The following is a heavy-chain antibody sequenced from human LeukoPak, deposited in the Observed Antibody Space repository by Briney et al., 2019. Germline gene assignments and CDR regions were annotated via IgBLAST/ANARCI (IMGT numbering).Heavy chain of an antibody. V-gene: IGHV1-18*01. D-gene: IGHD6-13*01. Sequence: ASVKVSFKASGYTFTIYGISWVRQAPGQGREWMGWISAYNGNTNYAQKLQGRVTMTTDTSTSTAYMELRSLRSDDTAVYYCARDSGRGIAAAVYAFDIWGQGTMVTVSS. CDR1: GYTFTIYG. CDR2: ISAYNGNT. J-gene: IGHJ3*02. CDR3: ARDSGRGIAAAVYAFDI.